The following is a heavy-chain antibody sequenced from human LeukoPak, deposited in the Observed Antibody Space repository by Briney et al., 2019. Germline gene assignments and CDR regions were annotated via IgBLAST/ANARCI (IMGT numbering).Heavy chain of an antibody. J-gene: IGHJ4*02. V-gene: IGHV4-31*03. D-gene: IGHD6-13*01. Sequence: SQTLSLTCTVSGGSISSAVYSWRWIRQYPGKGLEWIGSIYYSGSTHSNPSLKSRLTISVDTSQNQFSLKLTSVTAADTAVYYCAKLPHTKNIAAAAGGYFDYWGQGTLVTVSS. CDR1: GGSISSAVYS. CDR3: AKLPHTKNIAAAAGGYFDY. CDR2: IYYSGST.